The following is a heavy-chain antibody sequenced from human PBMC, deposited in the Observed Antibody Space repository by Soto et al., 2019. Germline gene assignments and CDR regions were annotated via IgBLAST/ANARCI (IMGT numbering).Heavy chain of an antibody. J-gene: IGHJ6*02. D-gene: IGHD3-10*01. V-gene: IGHV1-18*03. CDR3: ARDNVKLGFGDLLPYYYYYGMDV. CDR2: ISAYNGNT. Sequence: QVQLVQSGAEVKKPGASVKVSCKASGYTFTSYGISWVRQAPGQGLEWMGWISAYNGNTNYAQKLQGRVTMTTDRSTSTAYMERRSLRSDDLAVYYCARDNVKLGFGDLLPYYYYYGMDVWGHGTTETVS. CDR1: GYTFTSYG.